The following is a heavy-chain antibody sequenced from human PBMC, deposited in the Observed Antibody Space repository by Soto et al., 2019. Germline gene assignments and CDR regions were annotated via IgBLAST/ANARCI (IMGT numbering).Heavy chain of an antibody. CDR3: ANHGGFDF. V-gene: IGHV3-23*01. CDR2: ISVRGDYR. D-gene: IGHD4-17*01. CDR1: GFTFSSSG. J-gene: IGHJ3*01. Sequence: EGQLLQSGGGLVQPGESLRVSCAASGFTFSSSGMSWVRQAPGKGLEWVSSISVRGDYRYYADSVKGRFTISRDNSKNTLYLPMNSLTAEDTAVYYCANHGGFDFWGQGTMVAVSS.